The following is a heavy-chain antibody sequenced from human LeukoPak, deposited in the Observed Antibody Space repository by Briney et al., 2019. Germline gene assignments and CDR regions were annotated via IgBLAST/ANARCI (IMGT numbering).Heavy chain of an antibody. Sequence: GASVKVSCKASGYTFTNYGISWVRQAPGQGLEWMGWISVYNGNTNYAQKFQGRVTMTTGTSTRTAYMELRSLRSDDTAVYYCAREVEQWLVRGGDYWGQGTLVTVSS. CDR1: GYTFTNYG. D-gene: IGHD6-19*01. CDR2: ISVYNGNT. V-gene: IGHV1-18*01. CDR3: AREVEQWLVRGGDY. J-gene: IGHJ4*02.